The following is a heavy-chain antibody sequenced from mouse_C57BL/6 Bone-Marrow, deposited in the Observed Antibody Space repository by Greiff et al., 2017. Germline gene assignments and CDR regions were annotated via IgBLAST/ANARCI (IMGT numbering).Heavy chain of an antibody. J-gene: IGHJ2*01. D-gene: IGHD1-1*01. Sequence: VQLVESGAELMKPGASVKLSCKATGYTFTAYWIEWVKQRPGHGLEWIGEILPGSGSTNYNVKFKGKATFTADTSSNTAYMQLSMLSTEDSAIYYCSYGSSFDYWGQGTTLTVSS. V-gene: IGHV1-9*01. CDR2: ILPGSGST. CDR1: GYTFTAYW. CDR3: SYGSSFDY.